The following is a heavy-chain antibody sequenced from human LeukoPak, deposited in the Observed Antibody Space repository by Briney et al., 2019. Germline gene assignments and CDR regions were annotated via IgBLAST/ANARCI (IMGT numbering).Heavy chain of an antibody. CDR2: IYRSGST. CDR1: GGSISSGGYS. D-gene: IGHD3-16*01. V-gene: IGHV4-30-2*01. J-gene: IGHJ4*02. CDR3: ARGSRVWKD. Sequence: SETLSLTCAVSGGSISSGGYSWSWIRQPPGKGLEWIGYIYRSGSTYYNPSLKSRVTISVDRSKNQFSLKLSSVTAADTAVYYCARGSRVWKDWGQGTLVTVSS.